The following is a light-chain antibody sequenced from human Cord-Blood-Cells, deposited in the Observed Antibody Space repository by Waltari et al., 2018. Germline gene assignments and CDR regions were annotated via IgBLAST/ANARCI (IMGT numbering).Light chain of an antibody. CDR2: GNS. CDR1: SSNIGAGYA. Sequence: QSVPTQPPSVSGAPGQRVTISCTGSSSNIGAGYAVHCYQQRPGTAPKLLIYGNSNRPSGVPDRFSGSKSGTSASLAITGLQAEDEADYYCQSYDSSLSGWVFGGGTKLTVL. J-gene: IGLJ3*02. CDR3: QSYDSSLSGWV. V-gene: IGLV1-40*01.